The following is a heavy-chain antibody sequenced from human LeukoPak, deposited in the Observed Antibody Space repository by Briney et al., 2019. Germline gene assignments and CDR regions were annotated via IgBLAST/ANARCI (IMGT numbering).Heavy chain of an antibody. V-gene: IGHV3-23*01. CDR1: GFTFSSYA. CDR2: ISGSGGST. D-gene: IGHD3-22*01. CDR3: AKGAAGSGYSFFDY. J-gene: IGHJ4*02. Sequence: HPGGSLRLSCAASGFTFSSYAMSWVRQAPGKGLEWVSAISGSGGSTYYADSVKGRFTISRDNSKHTLYLPMNSLRAEDTAVYYCAKGAAGSGYSFFDYWGQGTLVTVSS.